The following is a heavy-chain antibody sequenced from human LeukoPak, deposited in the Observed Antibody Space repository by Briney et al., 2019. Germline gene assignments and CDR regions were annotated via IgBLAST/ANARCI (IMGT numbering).Heavy chain of an antibody. D-gene: IGHD2-2*01. V-gene: IGHV4-59*01. Sequence: WETLSLTCTVSGGSISSYYWSWIRQPPGKGLEWIGYIYYSGSTNYNPSLKSRVTISVDTSKNQFSLKLSSVTAADTAVYYCARSLGVVVPAALNWFDPWGQGTPVTVSS. CDR2: IYYSGST. CDR1: GGSISSYY. J-gene: IGHJ5*02. CDR3: ARSLGVVVPAALNWFDP.